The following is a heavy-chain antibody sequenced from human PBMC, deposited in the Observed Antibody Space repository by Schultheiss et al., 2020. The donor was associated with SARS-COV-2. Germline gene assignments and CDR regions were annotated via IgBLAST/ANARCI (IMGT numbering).Heavy chain of an antibody. Sequence: SVKVSCKASGGTFSSYAISWVRQAPGQGLEWMGGIIPIFGTANYAQKFQGRVTITADESTSTAYMELSSLRSEDTAVYYCARDSGGTARPHPDWFDPWGQGTLVTVSS. CDR2: IIPIFGTA. V-gene: IGHV1-69*13. CDR3: ARDSGGTARPHPDWFDP. D-gene: IGHD6-6*01. J-gene: IGHJ5*02. CDR1: GGTFSSYA.